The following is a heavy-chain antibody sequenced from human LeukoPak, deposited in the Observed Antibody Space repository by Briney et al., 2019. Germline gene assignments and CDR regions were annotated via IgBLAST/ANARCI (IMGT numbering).Heavy chain of an antibody. CDR3: ARLASYYDMDV. V-gene: IGHV3-7*05. J-gene: IGHJ6*02. Sequence: PGGSLRLSCAASGFTFSSYWMSWVRQAPGKGLEWVANIKQDGSEKYYVVSVKGRFTISRDTAKNSLYLQMNSLRAEDTAVYFCARLASYYDMDVWGQGTTVTVYS. CDR2: IKQDGSEK. CDR1: GFTFSSYW.